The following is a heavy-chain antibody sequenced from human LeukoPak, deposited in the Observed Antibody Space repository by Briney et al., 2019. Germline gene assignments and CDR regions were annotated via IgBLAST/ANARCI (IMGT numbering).Heavy chain of an antibody. CDR1: GFAFSSYS. Sequence: GGSLRLSCAASGFAFSSYSMNWVRQAPGKGLEWVSSISSSSSYIYYADSVKGRFTISRDNAKNSLYLQTNSLRAEDTAVYYCARYYYGSGSYHFDYWGQGTLVTVSS. J-gene: IGHJ4*02. CDR3: ARYYYGSGSYHFDY. CDR2: ISSSSSYI. D-gene: IGHD3-10*01. V-gene: IGHV3-21*01.